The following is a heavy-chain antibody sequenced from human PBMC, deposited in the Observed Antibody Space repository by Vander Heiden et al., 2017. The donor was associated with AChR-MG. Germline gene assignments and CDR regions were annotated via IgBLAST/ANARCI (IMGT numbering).Heavy chain of an antibody. V-gene: IGHV3-33*01. Sequence: QVQLVESGGGVVQPGRSLRLSCAASGFTSSSYGMHWVRQAPGKGLEWVAVIWYDGSNKYYADSVKGRFTISRDNSKKTLYLQMNSLRAEDTAVYYCARNIAAAGTWDYWGQGTLVTVSS. J-gene: IGHJ4*02. D-gene: IGHD6-13*01. CDR2: IWYDGSNK. CDR1: GFTSSSYG. CDR3: ARNIAAAGTWDY.